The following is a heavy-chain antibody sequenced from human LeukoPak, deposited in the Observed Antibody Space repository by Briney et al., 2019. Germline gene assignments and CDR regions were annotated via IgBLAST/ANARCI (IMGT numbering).Heavy chain of an antibody. V-gene: IGHV3-74*01. D-gene: IGHD2/OR15-2a*01. CDR2: INSDGSTT. J-gene: IGHJ6*03. CDR1: GFTFSSYW. CDR3: ASGFFYYYYMDV. Sequence: GGSLRLSCAASGFTFSSYWMHWVRQAPGKRLVWVSRINSDGSTTSYADSVKGRFTISRDNAKKTLYLQMNSLRAEDTAVYYCASGFFYYYYMDVWGKGTTVTISS.